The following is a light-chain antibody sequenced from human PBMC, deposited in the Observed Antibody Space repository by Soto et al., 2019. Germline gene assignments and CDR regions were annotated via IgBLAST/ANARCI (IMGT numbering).Light chain of an antibody. Sequence: EIVFTQSPATLSLSPGERATLSCRASQSVSSYLAWYQQKPGQAPRLLIYDASNRETGIPARFSGRGSGTEFILTISSLQSEDFAVYYCQQYDDWTETFGQGTKVDIK. CDR3: QQYDDWTET. V-gene: IGKV3-15*01. CDR1: QSVSSY. J-gene: IGKJ1*01. CDR2: DAS.